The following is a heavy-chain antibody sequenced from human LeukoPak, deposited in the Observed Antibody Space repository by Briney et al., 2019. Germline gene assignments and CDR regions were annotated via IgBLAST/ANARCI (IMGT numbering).Heavy chain of an antibody. Sequence: GGSLRLSCAASGFTFSSYAMSWVRQAPGKGLEWVSAISGSGGSTYYADSVKGRFTISRDNAKNSLYLQMNSLRAEDTAVYYCARGAGRVPPSYWGQGTLVTVSS. J-gene: IGHJ4*02. CDR2: ISGSGGST. V-gene: IGHV3-23*01. D-gene: IGHD2-2*01. CDR1: GFTFSSYA. CDR3: ARGAGRVPPSY.